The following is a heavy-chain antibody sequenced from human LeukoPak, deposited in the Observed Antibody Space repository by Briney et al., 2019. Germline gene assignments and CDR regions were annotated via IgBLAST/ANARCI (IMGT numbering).Heavy chain of an antibody. CDR2: IYYSGST. CDR3: ARRGYSYGYSYYCYGMDV. J-gene: IGHJ6*02. V-gene: IGHV4-59*01. D-gene: IGHD5-18*01. Sequence: TSETLSLTCAVYGGSFSGYYWSWIRQPPGKGLEWIGYIYYSGSTNYNPSLKSRVTISVDTSKNQFSLKLSSVTAADTAVYYCARRGYSYGYSYYCYGMDVWGQGITVTVSS. CDR1: GGSFSGYY.